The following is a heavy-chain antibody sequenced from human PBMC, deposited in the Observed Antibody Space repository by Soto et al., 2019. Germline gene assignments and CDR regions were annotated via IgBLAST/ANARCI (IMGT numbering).Heavy chain of an antibody. V-gene: IGHV4-31*03. CDR2: IHYSGST. CDR3: ARGFVETAMAFDY. J-gene: IGHJ4*02. Sequence: QVQLQESGPGLVKPSQTLSLACSVSGASINSGGYFWSWIRQLPGKGLEWIGYIHYSGSTYYNPSLKSRVAMSMDTSKNDFSLKLSSVTAADTAVFYCARGFVETAMAFDYWGQGALVTVSS. CDR1: GASINSGGYF. D-gene: IGHD5-18*01.